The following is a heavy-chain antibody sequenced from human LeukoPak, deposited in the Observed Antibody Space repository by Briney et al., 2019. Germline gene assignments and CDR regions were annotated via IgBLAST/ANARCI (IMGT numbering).Heavy chain of an antibody. CDR3: AKHGYCSGGSCYSYYYYGMDV. CDR2: ISGSGGST. CDR1: GFTFSNYG. Sequence: PGGSLRLSCAASGFTFSNYGMHWVRQAPGKGLEWVSAISGSGGSTYYADSVKGRFTISRDNSKNTLYLQMNSLRAEDTAVYYCAKHGYCSGGSCYSYYYYGMDVWGKGTTVTVSS. J-gene: IGHJ6*04. D-gene: IGHD2-15*01. V-gene: IGHV3-23*01.